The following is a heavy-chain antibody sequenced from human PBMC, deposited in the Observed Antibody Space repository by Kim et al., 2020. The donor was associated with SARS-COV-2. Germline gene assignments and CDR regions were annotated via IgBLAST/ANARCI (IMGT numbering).Heavy chain of an antibody. CDR3: AKDTYSSDWHYYGMDV. Sequence: SGKGRFTISRDNSKNTLYLQMNSLGAEATAVYYCAKDTYSSDWHYYGMDVWGQGTTVTVSS. D-gene: IGHD6-19*01. V-gene: IGHV3-23*01. J-gene: IGHJ6*02.